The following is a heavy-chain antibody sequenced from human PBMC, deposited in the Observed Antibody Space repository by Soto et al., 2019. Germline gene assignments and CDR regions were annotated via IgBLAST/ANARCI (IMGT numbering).Heavy chain of an antibody. V-gene: IGHV1-69*12. D-gene: IGHD3-22*01. Sequence: QVQLVQSGAEVKKPGSSVKVSCKASGGSLSNYGISWVRQAPGQGLEWMGAIIPVFGTPNYAQKFQDRVTFTVDESTTTVYMEVRSLISEVTAVYYCARGDATKIVVTTYYAMDVWGQGTTGTVSS. CDR2: IIPVFGTP. CDR3: ARGDATKIVVTTYYAMDV. CDR1: GGSLSNYG. J-gene: IGHJ6*02.